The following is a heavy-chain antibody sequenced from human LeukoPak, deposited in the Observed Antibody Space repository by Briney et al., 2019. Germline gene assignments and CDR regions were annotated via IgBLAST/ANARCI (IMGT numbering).Heavy chain of an antibody. J-gene: IGHJ6*02. CDR3: ARTLGSEDPYSYGMDV. CDR2: TYYRSKWYN. Sequence: SQTLSLTCAISGDSVSSNSAAWNWIRQSPSRGLEWLGRTYYRSKWYNDHAVSVKSRITISPDTSENQFSLQLNSVTPEDTAVYYCARTLGSEDPYSYGMDVWGQGTTVTVSS. V-gene: IGHV6-1*01. D-gene: IGHD2-21*01. CDR1: GDSVSSNSAA.